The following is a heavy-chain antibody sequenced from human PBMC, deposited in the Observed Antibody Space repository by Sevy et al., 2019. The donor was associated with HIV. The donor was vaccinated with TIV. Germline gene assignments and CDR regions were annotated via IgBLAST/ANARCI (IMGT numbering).Heavy chain of an antibody. J-gene: IGHJ4*02. CDR1: GFTFSKYS. CDR3: AKGGYTKPHDY. Sequence: GGSLRLSCAASGFTFSKYSMSWVRQPPGKGLEWVSTLSFGCGEINYADSVKGPFTISRDKYKSSVYLQMNNLRPEDTDVYYCAKGGYTKPHDYWGQGTLVTVSS. D-gene: IGHD6-13*01. V-gene: IGHV3-23*01. CDR2: LSFGCGEI.